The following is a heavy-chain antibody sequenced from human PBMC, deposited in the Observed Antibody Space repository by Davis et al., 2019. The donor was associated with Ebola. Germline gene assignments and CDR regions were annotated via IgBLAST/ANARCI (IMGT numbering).Heavy chain of an antibody. D-gene: IGHD2-8*02. Sequence: GESLKISCAGSGFTFSDYYMSWIRQAPGKGLEWISFISGSATTVSYADSVRGRFTISRDNTKNSVYLQLRSLRAEDTAIYYCASLRRTITGMDDAFDIWGQGTMVTVSS. CDR1: GFTFSDYY. V-gene: IGHV3-11*01. CDR3: ASLRRTITGMDDAFDI. CDR2: ISGSATTV. J-gene: IGHJ3*02.